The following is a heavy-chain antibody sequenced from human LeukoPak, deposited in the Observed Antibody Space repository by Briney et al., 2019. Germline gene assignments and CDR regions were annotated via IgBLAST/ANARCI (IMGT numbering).Heavy chain of an antibody. CDR2: IYYSGST. Sequence: SETLSLTCTVSGGSISSSSYYWGWIRQPPGKGLEWIGSIYYSGSTYYNPSLKSRVTISVDTSKNQFSLKLSSVTAADTAVYYYARHFRAVTTLDVWGKGTTVTISS. J-gene: IGHJ6*04. CDR1: GGSISSSSYY. CDR3: ARHFRAVTTLDV. V-gene: IGHV4-39*01. D-gene: IGHD4-17*01.